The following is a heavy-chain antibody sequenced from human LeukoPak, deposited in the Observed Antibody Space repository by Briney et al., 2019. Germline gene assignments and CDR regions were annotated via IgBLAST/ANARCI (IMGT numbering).Heavy chain of an antibody. V-gene: IGHV4-4*07. CDR3: ARASPYCTNGVCYDY. J-gene: IGHJ4*02. CDR2: IYTSGST. Sequence: SETLSLTCTVSGGSISSYYWSWIRQPAGKGLEWIGRIYTSGSTNYNPSLKSRVTMSVDTSKNQFSLKLSSVTAADTAVYYCARASPYCTNGVCYDYWGQGTLVTVSS. D-gene: IGHD2-8*01. CDR1: GGSISSYY.